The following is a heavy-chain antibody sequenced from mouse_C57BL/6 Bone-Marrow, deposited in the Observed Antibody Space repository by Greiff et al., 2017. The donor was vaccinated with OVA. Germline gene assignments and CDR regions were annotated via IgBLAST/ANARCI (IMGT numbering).Heavy chain of an antibody. J-gene: IGHJ2*01. CDR3: ARAEYSNYFGY. CDR1: GYSFTDYN. CDR2: INPNYGTT. V-gene: IGHV1-39*01. Sequence: EVKVVESGPELVKPGASVKISCKASGYSFTDYNMNWVKQSNGKSLEWIGVINPNYGTTSYNQKFKGKATLTVDQSSSTAYMQLNSLTSEDSAVYYCARAEYSNYFGYWGQGTTLTVSS. D-gene: IGHD2-5*01.